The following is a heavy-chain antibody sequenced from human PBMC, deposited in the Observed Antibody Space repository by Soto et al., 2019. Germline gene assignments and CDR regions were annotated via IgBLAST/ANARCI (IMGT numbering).Heavy chain of an antibody. CDR3: AREMATIEAFDI. CDR2: IIPIFGTA. V-gene: IGHV1-69*13. Sequence: GASVKVSCKASGGTFSSYAISWVRQAPGQGLEWMGGIIPIFGTANYAQKFQGRVTITADESTSTAYMELSSLRSEDTAVYYCAREMATIEAFDIWGQGTMVTVSS. J-gene: IGHJ3*02. CDR1: GGTFSSYA. D-gene: IGHD5-12*01.